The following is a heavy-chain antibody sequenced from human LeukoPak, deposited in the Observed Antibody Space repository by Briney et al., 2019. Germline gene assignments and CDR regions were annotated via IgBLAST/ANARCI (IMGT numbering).Heavy chain of an antibody. D-gene: IGHD4-17*01. CDR1: GFTFSNSG. CDR3: ARGGHYGRAFDY. CDR2: IFFDGSEK. V-gene: IGHV3-33*01. Sequence: GGSLRLSCAASGFTFSNSGMHWVRQAPGKGLEWVAFIFFDGSEKYYADSVKGRFTVSRDNSNNTLILQLNSLRAEDTAVYYCARGGHYGRAFDYWGQGILVTVSS. J-gene: IGHJ4*02.